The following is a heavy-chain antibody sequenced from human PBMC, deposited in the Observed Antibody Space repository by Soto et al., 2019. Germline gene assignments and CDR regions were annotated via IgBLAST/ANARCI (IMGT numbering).Heavy chain of an antibody. Sequence: QVQLVQSGAEVKKPGSSVKVSCKASGGTFSSYAISWVRQAPGQRLEWMGGIIPIFGTANYAQKFQGRVTITADESTSTAYMELSSLRSEDTAVYYCARRSHCSSTSCYIEGWFDPWGQGTLVTVSS. D-gene: IGHD2-2*02. V-gene: IGHV1-69*01. CDR3: ARRSHCSSTSCYIEGWFDP. CDR2: IIPIFGTA. CDR1: GGTFSSYA. J-gene: IGHJ5*02.